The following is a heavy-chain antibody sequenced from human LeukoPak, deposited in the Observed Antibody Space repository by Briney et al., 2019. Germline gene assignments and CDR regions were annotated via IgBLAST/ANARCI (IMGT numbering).Heavy chain of an antibody. D-gene: IGHD3-3*01. CDR3: ARDLGTDFWSGYYDAFDI. CDR2: VIPIFGTA. Sequence: SVKVSCKASGGTFSSYAISWVRPAPGQGLEWMGGVIPIFGTANYAQKFQGRVTITADKSTSTAYMELSSLRSEDTAVYYCARDLGTDFWSGYYDAFDIWGQGTMVTVSS. J-gene: IGHJ3*02. V-gene: IGHV1-69*06. CDR1: GGTFSSYA.